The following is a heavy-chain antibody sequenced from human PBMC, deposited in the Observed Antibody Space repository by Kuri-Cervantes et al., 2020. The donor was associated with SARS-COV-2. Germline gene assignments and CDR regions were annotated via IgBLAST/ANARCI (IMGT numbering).Heavy chain of an antibody. Sequence: GSLRLSCTVSGGSISSSSYYWGWIRQPPGKGLEWFGYIYYNGDTNYNPSLKSRVTISMDTSKNQLSLKLTSVTAADTAVYYCARDQRRYRANDAPYDFWGQGTLVTVSS. CDR3: ARDQRRYRANDAPYDF. J-gene: IGHJ4*02. CDR1: GGSISSSSYY. CDR2: IYYNGDT. V-gene: IGHV4-61*01. D-gene: IGHD1-26*01.